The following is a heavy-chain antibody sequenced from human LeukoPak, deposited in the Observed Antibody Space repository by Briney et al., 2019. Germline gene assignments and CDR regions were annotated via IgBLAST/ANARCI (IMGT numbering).Heavy chain of an antibody. CDR2: INHSGST. CDR1: GGSFSGYY. V-gene: IGHV4-34*01. Sequence: SETLSLTCAVYGGSFSGYYWSWIRQPPGKGLEWIGEINHSGSTNYNPSLKSRVTISVDTSKNQFSLKLSSVTAADTAAYYCARRYSSSWYHYWGQGTLVTVSS. J-gene: IGHJ4*02. D-gene: IGHD6-13*01. CDR3: ARRYSSSWYHY.